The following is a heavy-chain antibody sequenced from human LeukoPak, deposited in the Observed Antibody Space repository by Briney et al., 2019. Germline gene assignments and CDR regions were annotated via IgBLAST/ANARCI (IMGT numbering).Heavy chain of an antibody. CDR1: GFTFSNAW. Sequence: TSGGSLRLSCAASGFTFSNAWLSWVRQTPGKGLEWVGRIKSKKFGETTDYAAPVKGRFTISRDDSKNMLYLQMNSLKTEDTAVFYCTASDTPGVDYWGQGTLLTVSS. CDR3: TASDTPGVDY. J-gene: IGHJ4*02. V-gene: IGHV3-15*01. D-gene: IGHD5-18*01. CDR2: IKSKKFGETT.